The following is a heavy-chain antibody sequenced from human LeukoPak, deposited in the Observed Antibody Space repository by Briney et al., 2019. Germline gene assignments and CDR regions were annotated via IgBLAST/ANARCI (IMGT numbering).Heavy chain of an antibody. CDR1: GGTFSSYA. J-gene: IGHJ3*02. D-gene: IGHD3-10*01. V-gene: IGHV1-69*06. CDR3: ARDGPSMVRGDWAFDI. Sequence: EASVKVSCKASGGTFSSYAISWVRQAPGQGLEWMGGIIPIFGTANYAQKFQGRVTITADKSTSTAYMELSSLRSEDTAVYYCARDGPSMVRGDWAFDIWGQGTMVTVSS. CDR2: IIPIFGTA.